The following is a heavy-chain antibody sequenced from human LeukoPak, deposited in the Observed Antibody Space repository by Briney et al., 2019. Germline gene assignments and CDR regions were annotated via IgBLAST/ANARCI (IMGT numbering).Heavy chain of an antibody. Sequence: ASVKVSCKASGYTFTSYYMHWVRQAPGQGLEWMGIINPSGGSTSYAQKFQGRVTMTRDTSTSTVYMGLSSLRSEDTAVYYRARVDSSGYLIDYWGQGTLVTVSS. J-gene: IGHJ4*02. V-gene: IGHV1-46*01. D-gene: IGHD3-22*01. CDR2: INPSGGST. CDR3: ARVDSSGYLIDY. CDR1: GYTFTSYY.